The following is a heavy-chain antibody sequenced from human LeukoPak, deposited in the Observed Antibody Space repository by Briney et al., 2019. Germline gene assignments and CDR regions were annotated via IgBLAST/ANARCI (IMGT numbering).Heavy chain of an antibody. D-gene: IGHD3-9*01. CDR3: AKDCRVLRYFDWPPDAFDF. J-gene: IGHJ3*01. CDR2: ISGSGGST. CDR1: GFTFSSYA. V-gene: IGHV3-23*01. Sequence: GGSLRLSCAASGFTFSSYAMSWVRQAPGKGLEWVSAISGSGGSTYYADSVKGRFTISRDNSKNTLYLQMNSLRAEDTAVYYCAKDCRVLRYFDWPPDAFDFWGQGTMVTVSS.